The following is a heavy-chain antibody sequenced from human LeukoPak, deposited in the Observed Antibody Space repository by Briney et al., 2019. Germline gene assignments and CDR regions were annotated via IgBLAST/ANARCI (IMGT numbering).Heavy chain of an antibody. J-gene: IGHJ4*02. Sequence: SETLSLTCTVSGGSISSYYWSWIRQPAGKGLEWIGRIYTSGSTNDNPSLKSRVTMSVDTSKNQFSLKLNSVTAADTAVYYCAREQLPYAKLDYWGQGTLVTVSS. CDR2: IYTSGST. V-gene: IGHV4-4*07. D-gene: IGHD2-2*02. CDR3: AREQLPYAKLDY. CDR1: GGSISSYY.